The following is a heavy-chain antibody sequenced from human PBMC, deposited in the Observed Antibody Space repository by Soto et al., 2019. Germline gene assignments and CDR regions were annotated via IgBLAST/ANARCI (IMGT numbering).Heavy chain of an antibody. CDR1: GGSISSGDYY. CDR2: IYYSGST. D-gene: IGHD1-1*01. V-gene: IGHV4-30-4*01. J-gene: IGHJ6*02. CDR3: AIARVQLERRYCYYYGMDV. Sequence: PSETLSLTCTVSGGSISSGDYYWSWIRQPPGKCLEWIGYIYYSGSTYYNPSLKSRVTISVDTSKNQFSLKLSSVTAADTAVYYCAIARVQLERRYCYYYGMDVWGQWTTVTVSS.